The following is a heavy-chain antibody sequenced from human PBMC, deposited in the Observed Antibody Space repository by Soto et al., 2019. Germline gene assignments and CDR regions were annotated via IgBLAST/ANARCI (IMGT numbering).Heavy chain of an antibody. J-gene: IGHJ6*02. CDR3: AKDTVNPIDYYYYGMDV. V-gene: IGHV3-23*01. Sequence: PGGSLRLSCAASGFTFSSYAMSWVRQAPGKGLEWVSAISGSGGSTYYADSVKGRFTISRDNSKNTLYLQMNSLRAEDTAVYYCAKDTVNPIDYYYYGMDVWGQGPTVTVSS. CDR1: GFTFSSYA. CDR2: ISGSGGST. D-gene: IGHD4-17*01.